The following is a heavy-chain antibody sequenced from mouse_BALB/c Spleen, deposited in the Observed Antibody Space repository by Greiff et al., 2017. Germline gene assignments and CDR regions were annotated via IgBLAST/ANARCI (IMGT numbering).Heavy chain of an antibody. CDR1: GFTFTDYY. CDR2: IRNKANVYTT. V-gene: IGHV7-3*02. J-gene: IGHJ3*01. CDR3: ARDRGYGNPFAY. D-gene: IGHD2-10*02. Sequence: VASGGGLVQPGGSLRLSCATSGFTFTDYYMTWVRQPPGKALEWLGFIRNKANVYTTEYSASVKGRFTISRDNSQSILYLQMNTLRAEDSATYYCARDRGYGNPFAYWGQGTLVTVSA.